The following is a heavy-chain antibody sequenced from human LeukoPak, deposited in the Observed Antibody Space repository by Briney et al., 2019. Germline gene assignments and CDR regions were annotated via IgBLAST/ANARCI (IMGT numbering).Heavy chain of an antibody. V-gene: IGHV3-33*06. J-gene: IGHJ4*02. CDR1: GFTFSSYG. CDR2: IWYDGSNK. CDR3: AKVSQSDYGDSRGWFDY. Sequence: PGRSLRLSCAASGFTFSSYGMHWVRQAPGKGLEWVAVIWYDGSNKYYADSVKGRFTISRDNSKNTLYLQMNSLRAEDTAVYYCAKVSQSDYGDSRGWFDYWGQGTLVTVSS. D-gene: IGHD4-17*01.